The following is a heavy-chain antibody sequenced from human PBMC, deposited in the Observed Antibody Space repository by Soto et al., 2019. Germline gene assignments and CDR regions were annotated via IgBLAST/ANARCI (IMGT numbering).Heavy chain of an antibody. J-gene: IGHJ4*02. Sequence: GGSLRLSCAASGFTFSNAWMNWVRQAPGKGLEWVGRIKSKTDGGTTDYAAPVKGRFTISRDNSKNTLYLQMNSLRAEDTAVYYCARGEDFLDYWGQGTLVTVSS. V-gene: IGHV3-15*07. CDR1: GFTFSNAW. CDR3: ARGEDFLDY. D-gene: IGHD3-16*01. CDR2: IKSKTDGGTT.